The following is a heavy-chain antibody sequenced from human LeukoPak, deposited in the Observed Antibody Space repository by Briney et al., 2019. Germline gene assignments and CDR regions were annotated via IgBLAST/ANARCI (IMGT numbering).Heavy chain of an antibody. CDR1: GYTFTGYY. CDR3: ARGFYYVILSWIDY. D-gene: IGHD3-9*01. Sequence: ASVKVSCKASGYTFTGYYMHWVRQAPGQGLEWMGWINPNNGATNCAQKFRGRVTMTRDTSINTAFMELNRLRSDDAAVYYCARGFYYVILSWIDYWGQGTLVTVSS. CDR2: INPNNGAT. J-gene: IGHJ4*02. V-gene: IGHV1-2*02.